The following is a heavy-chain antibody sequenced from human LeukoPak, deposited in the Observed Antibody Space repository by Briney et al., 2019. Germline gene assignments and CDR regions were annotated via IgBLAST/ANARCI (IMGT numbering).Heavy chain of an antibody. V-gene: IGHV1-2*02. Sequence: GASVKVSCKASGYTFTGYYIHWVRQAPGQGLEWMGWISPKSGVTNYAQKPQGRVTMTRDTSISTAYMEMSTLTSDDTDLFYCAGAVGDYDETCVFQAYWGQGTLVIVSS. CDR1: GYTFTGYY. CDR3: AGAVGDYDETCVFQAY. J-gene: IGHJ4*02. D-gene: IGHD3-3*01. CDR2: ISPKSGVT.